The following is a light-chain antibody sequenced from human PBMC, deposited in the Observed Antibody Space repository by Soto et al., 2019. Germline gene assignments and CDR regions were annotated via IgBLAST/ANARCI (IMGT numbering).Light chain of an antibody. CDR3: QQYNTYST. CDR2: DAS. CDR1: QAVLYNSNNKNY. J-gene: IGKJ5*01. V-gene: IGKV4-1*01. Sequence: DIVMTQSPDSLAVSLGERATINCKSSQAVLYNSNNKNYIAWYQQKPGKAPNPLIYDASSLKSGVPARFSGSGSGTEFTLTISSLQPDDFATYYCQQYNTYSTFGQGTRLEIK.